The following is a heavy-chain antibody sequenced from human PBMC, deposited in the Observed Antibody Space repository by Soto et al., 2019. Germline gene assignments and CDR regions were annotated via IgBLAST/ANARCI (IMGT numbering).Heavy chain of an antibody. V-gene: IGHV4-39*01. D-gene: IGHD2-15*01. Sequence: QLQLQESGPGLVKPSETLSLTCTVSGGSISSSSYYWGWIRQPPGKGLEWIGSIYYSGSTYYNPSIERRVTMSVDTSKNHFSLKLSSVSAAYTAVYYWARHPGYCSGGSCYFWGAFDIWGQGTMVTVSS. J-gene: IGHJ3*02. CDR1: GGSISSSSYY. CDR2: IYYSGST. CDR3: ARHPGYCSGGSCYFWGAFDI.